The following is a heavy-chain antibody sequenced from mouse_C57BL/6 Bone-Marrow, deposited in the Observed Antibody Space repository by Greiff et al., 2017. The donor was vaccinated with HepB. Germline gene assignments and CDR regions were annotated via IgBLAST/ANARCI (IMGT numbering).Heavy chain of an antibody. J-gene: IGHJ1*03. Sequence: EVQRVESGGGLVQPGGSLKLSCAASGFTFSDYYMYWVRQTPEKRLEWVAYISNGGGSTYYPDTVKGRFTISRDNAKNTLYLQMSRLKSEDTAMYYCARQGRGYYWYFDVWGTGTTVTVSS. CDR2: ISNGGGST. D-gene: IGHD2-2*01. CDR1: GFTFSDYY. CDR3: ARQGRGYYWYFDV. V-gene: IGHV5-12*01.